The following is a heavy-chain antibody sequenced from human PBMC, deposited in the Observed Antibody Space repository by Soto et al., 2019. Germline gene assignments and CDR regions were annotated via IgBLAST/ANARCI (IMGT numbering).Heavy chain of an antibody. CDR3: AKVGHGSVKGLDY. J-gene: IGHJ4*02. CDR1: GFTFSTHG. V-gene: IGHV3-30*18. Sequence: QVQLVEPGGGVFQPGRPLRLSCAASGFTFSTHGMHWVRQAPGKGLEWLAAISYDGSDKYYADSVKGRFTISRDNSKKTLYLQMNSLRPEDTAVYYCAKVGHGSVKGLDYWGQGTLVTVSS. CDR2: ISYDGSDK. D-gene: IGHD3-10*01.